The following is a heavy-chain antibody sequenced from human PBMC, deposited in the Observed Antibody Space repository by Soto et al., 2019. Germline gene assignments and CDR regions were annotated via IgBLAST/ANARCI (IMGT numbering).Heavy chain of an antibody. CDR3: ARGPVGRTVTTFFGWFGP. J-gene: IGHJ5*02. CDR1: GGSFSGYY. Sequence: SETLSLTCAVYGGSFSGYYWSWIRQPPGKGLEWIGEINHSGSTNYNPSLKSRFTISVDTSKNQFSLQLSSVTAPDTAVYYCARGPVGRTVTTFFGWFGPWGQGTRVTASS. V-gene: IGHV4-34*01. D-gene: IGHD4-4*01. CDR2: INHSGST.